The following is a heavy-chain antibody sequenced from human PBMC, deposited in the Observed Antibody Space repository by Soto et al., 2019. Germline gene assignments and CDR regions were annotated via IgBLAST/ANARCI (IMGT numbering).Heavy chain of an antibody. CDR1: GGTFSTYA. CDR3: AREIFGVVISGGRDAFDI. V-gene: IGHV1-69*13. J-gene: IGHJ3*02. D-gene: IGHD3-3*01. CDR2: IIPIFGTA. Sequence: ASVKVSCKASGGTFSTYAISWVRQAPGQGLEWMGGIIPIFGTAKYAQKFQGRVTITADESTSTAYMELSSLRSEDTAVYYCAREIFGVVISGGRDAFDIWGQGTMVTVSS.